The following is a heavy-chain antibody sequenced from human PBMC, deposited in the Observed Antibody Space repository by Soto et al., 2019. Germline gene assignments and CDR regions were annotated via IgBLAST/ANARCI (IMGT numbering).Heavy chain of an antibody. D-gene: IGHD3-16*01. Sequence: QVHLVQSGAEVKKPGASVKVSCKASGYTFTSYGFAWVRQAPGQGLEWMGWISPYNGNTNYVQKLQGRVTMTTDTTTSTVHMQLRRLKSDDTAVYCCARSKHGDWFDPWGQGTLVTVSS. CDR3: ARSKHGDWFDP. CDR2: ISPYNGNT. CDR1: GYTFTSYG. V-gene: IGHV1-18*01. J-gene: IGHJ5*02.